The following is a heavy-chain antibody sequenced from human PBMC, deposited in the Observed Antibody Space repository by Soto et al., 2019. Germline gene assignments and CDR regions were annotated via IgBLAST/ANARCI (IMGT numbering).Heavy chain of an antibody. V-gene: IGHV4-34*01. Sequence: SETLSLTCDVSGGSFSDHYWTWIRQPPGKGREWIGEIHHSGRSQYNPSLKSRATISLDTSKNQFSLHLRSVTAADTALFYCAGAPLIKSAEVKSFVDFWGQGTLVTVSA. D-gene: IGHD3-16*01. CDR2: IHHSGRS. J-gene: IGHJ4*02. CDR1: GGSFSDHY. CDR3: AGAPLIKSAEVKSFVDF.